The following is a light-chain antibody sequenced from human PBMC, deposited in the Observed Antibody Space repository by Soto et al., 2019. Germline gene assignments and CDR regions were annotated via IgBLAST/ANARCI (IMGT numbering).Light chain of an antibody. CDR2: GAS. V-gene: IGKV3-20*01. CDR3: QQYGSWT. J-gene: IGKJ1*01. Sequence: IVLTQSPGTLSLSPGDRATLSCRATQSVSSSYLAWYQQKPGQAPRLLIYGASSRATGIPDRFSGSGSGTDFTLTITRLEPEDFAVYYCQQYGSWTFGQGTKVDIK. CDR1: QSVSSSY.